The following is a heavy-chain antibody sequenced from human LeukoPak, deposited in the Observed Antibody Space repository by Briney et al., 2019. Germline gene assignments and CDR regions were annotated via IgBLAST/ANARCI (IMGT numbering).Heavy chain of an antibody. D-gene: IGHD6-19*01. CDR2: IYSGGST. CDR3: ASGYSSGWYPFDY. CDR1: GFTFSIYA. V-gene: IGHV3-53*01. J-gene: IGHJ4*02. Sequence: GGSLRLSCAASGFTFSIYAMSWVRQAPGKGLEWVSVIYSGGSTYYADSVKGRFTISRDNSKNTLYLQMNSLRAEDTAVYYCASGYSSGWYPFDYWGQGTLVTVSS.